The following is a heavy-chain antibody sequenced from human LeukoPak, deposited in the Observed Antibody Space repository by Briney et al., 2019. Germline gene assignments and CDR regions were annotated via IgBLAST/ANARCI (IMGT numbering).Heavy chain of an antibody. CDR3: ARGRPTGSSRVFVVQ. Sequence: PGGSLRLSCAASGFTVSSNYMSWVRQAPGKGLEWVSVIYSGGSTYYADSVKGRFTISRDNSKNTLYLQMNSLRAEDTAVYYCARGRPTGSSRVFVVQWGHGTLVTVSS. CDR2: IYSGGST. D-gene: IGHD2-21*01. CDR1: GFTVSSNY. V-gene: IGHV3-53*01. J-gene: IGHJ4*01.